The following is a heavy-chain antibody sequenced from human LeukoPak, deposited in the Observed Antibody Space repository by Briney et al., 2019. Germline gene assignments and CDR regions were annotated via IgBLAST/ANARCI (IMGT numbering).Heavy chain of an antibody. J-gene: IGHJ5*02. Sequence: SETLSLTCTVSGGSINSGNYYWTWIRQPPGKGLIWIGYVYNTGSTHYNPSLKSRVTISINTSKNQFSLKLSSVTAADTAIYYCARGDSSGYYRWFDPWGQGTLVTVSS. CDR1: GGSINSGNYY. V-gene: IGHV4-30-4*01. D-gene: IGHD3-22*01. CDR3: ARGDSSGYYRWFDP. CDR2: VYNTGST.